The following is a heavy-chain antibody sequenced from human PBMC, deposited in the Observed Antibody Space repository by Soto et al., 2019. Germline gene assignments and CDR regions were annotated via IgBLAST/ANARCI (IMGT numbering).Heavy chain of an antibody. D-gene: IGHD3-22*01. CDR2: IIPIFGTA. CDR3: ASSTMIVVVISAAWAFDY. Sequence: GASVKVSCKASGGTFSSYATSWVRQAPGQGLEWMGGIIPIFGTANYAQKFQGRVTITADKSTSTAYMELSSLRSEDTAVYYCASSTMIVVVISAAWAFDYWGQGTLVTFSS. CDR1: GGTFSSYA. J-gene: IGHJ4*02. V-gene: IGHV1-69*06.